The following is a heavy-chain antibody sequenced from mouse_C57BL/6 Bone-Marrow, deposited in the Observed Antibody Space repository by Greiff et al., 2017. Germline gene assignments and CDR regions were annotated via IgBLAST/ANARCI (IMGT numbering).Heavy chain of an antibody. CDR1: GYTFTDYY. CDR3: ARGKTNWAWFAY. V-gene: IGHV1-19*01. D-gene: IGHD4-1*01. CDR2: INPYNGGT. J-gene: IGHJ3*01. Sequence: VQLQQSGPVLVKPGASVKMSCKASGYTFTDYYMNWVKQSHGKSLEWIGVINPYNGGTSYNQKFKGKATLTVDKSSSTAYMELNSLTSEDSAVYYCARGKTNWAWFAYWGQGTLVTVSA.